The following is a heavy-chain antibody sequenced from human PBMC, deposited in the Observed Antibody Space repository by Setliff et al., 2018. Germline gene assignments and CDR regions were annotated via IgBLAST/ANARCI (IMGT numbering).Heavy chain of an antibody. CDR2: IIPIFGTA. D-gene: IGHD2-21*01. Sequence: GASVKVSCKASGGTFSSYAISWVRQAPGQGLEWMGGIIPIFGTANYAQKFQGRVTITADESTSTAYMELRSLTSDDMAVYYCARGYCDGIGCPAPLYYFDSWGQGTLVTVSS. J-gene: IGHJ4*02. CDR1: GGTFSSYA. V-gene: IGHV1-69*13. CDR3: ARGYCDGIGCPAPLYYFDS.